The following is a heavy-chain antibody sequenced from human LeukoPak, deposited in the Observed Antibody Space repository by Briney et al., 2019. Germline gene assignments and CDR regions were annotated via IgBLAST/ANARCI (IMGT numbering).Heavy chain of an antibody. D-gene: IGHD3-22*01. V-gene: IGHV1-69*13. Sequence: SVKVSCKASGGTFSSYAISWVRQAPGQGLERMGGIIPIFGTANYAQKFQGRGTITADESTSTAYMELSSLRSEDTAVYYCARDVGYCSGGSCCVPGGFEYYYDSSGYYTDYWGQGTLVTVSS. CDR1: GGTFSSYA. CDR3: ARDVGYCSGGSCCVPGGFEYYYDSSGYYTDY. J-gene: IGHJ4*02. CDR2: IIPIFGTA.